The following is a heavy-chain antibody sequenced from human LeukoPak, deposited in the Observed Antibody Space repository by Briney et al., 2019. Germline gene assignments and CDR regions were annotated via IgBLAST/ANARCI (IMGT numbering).Heavy chain of an antibody. D-gene: IGHD5-18*01. Sequence: GGSLRLSCAASGFTFADYAMHWVRQAPGKGLEWVSGISWNSGSIGYADSVKGRFTISRDNAKNSLYLQMNSRRAEATAFYYCAKDPSYSYSYGNYFDYWGQGTLVTVSS. CDR2: ISWNSGSI. V-gene: IGHV3-9*01. CDR1: GFTFADYA. CDR3: AKDPSYSYSYGNYFDY. J-gene: IGHJ4*02.